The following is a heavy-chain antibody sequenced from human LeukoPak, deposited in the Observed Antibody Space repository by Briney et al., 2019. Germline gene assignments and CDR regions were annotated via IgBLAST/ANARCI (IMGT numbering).Heavy chain of an antibody. CDR2: IYTSGST. D-gene: IGHD4-23*01. CDR3: ARIHDYGGTQGYFDY. Sequence: SETLSLTCTVSGGSISSGTYYWSWIRQPAGKGLEWIGRIYTSGSTNYNPSLKSRVTISVDRSKNQFSLKLSSVTAADTAVYYCARIHDYGGTQGYFDYWGQGTLVTVSS. J-gene: IGHJ4*02. V-gene: IGHV4-61*02. CDR1: GGSISSGTYY.